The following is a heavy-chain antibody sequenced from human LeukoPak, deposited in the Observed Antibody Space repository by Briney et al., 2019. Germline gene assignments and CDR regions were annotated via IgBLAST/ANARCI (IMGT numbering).Heavy chain of an antibody. V-gene: IGHV4-61*01. CDR2: IYYTGST. D-gene: IGHD1-26*01. CDR1: GGSISSSTYY. Sequence: SETLSLTCTVSGGSISSSTYYWSWIRQPPGKGLEWIGYIYYTGSTSYNPSLKSRVTMSLDASKNQLSLELNSVTPADTAVYYCARGGNYWPQWWFDPWGRGTLVSVSS. J-gene: IGHJ5*02. CDR3: ARGGNYWPQWWFDP.